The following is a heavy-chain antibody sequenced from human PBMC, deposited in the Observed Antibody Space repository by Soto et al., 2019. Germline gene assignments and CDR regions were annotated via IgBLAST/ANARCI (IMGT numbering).Heavy chain of an antibody. J-gene: IGHJ5*02. CDR3: ATTNWNHNWFDP. Sequence: AETLSLTCAVFGGSFSSYYWSWIRQPPGKGLEWIGEINHRGSTNYNPSVKSRVTISVDTSKNQFSLKLSSVTAADTAVDYCATTNWNHNWFDPWGQGTLVTVSS. V-gene: IGHV4-34*01. CDR2: INHRGST. CDR1: GGSFSSYY. D-gene: IGHD1-1*01.